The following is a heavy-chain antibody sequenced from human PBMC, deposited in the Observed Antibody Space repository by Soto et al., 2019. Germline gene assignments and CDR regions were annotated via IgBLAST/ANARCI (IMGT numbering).Heavy chain of an antibody. CDR3: ARDEVTATFDYYYGMDV. Sequence: QVQLVESGGGVVQPGRSLRLSCAASGFTFSSYGMHWDRQAPGKGLEWVAVIWYDGSNKYYADSVKGRFTISRDNSKNTLYLQMNSLRAEDTAVYYCARDEVTATFDYYYGMDVWGQGTTVTVSS. V-gene: IGHV3-33*01. D-gene: IGHD2-21*02. J-gene: IGHJ6*02. CDR2: IWYDGSNK. CDR1: GFTFSSYG.